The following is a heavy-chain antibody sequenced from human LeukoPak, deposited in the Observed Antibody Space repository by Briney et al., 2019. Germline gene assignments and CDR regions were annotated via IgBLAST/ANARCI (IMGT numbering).Heavy chain of an antibody. Sequence: SETLSLTCTVSGGSISSYYWSWIRQPPGKGLEWIGYIYYSGSTNYNPSLKSRVTVSVDTSKNQFSQKLSSVTAADTAVYYCARGAHYYDSSGYYPGFRFDYWGQGTLVTVSS. J-gene: IGHJ4*02. D-gene: IGHD3-22*01. CDR3: ARGAHYYDSSGYYPGFRFDY. V-gene: IGHV4-59*01. CDR2: IYYSGST. CDR1: GGSISSYY.